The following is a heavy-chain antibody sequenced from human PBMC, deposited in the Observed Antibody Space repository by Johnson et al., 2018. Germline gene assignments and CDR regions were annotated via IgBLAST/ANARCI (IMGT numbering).Heavy chain of an antibody. CDR1: GFTFSSYG. CDR3: ARDTYSSGWYGRLYGMDV. Sequence: QVQLVESGGGVVQXGRSXRLXCAASGFTFSSYGMHWVRQAPGKGLEWVAVIWYDGSNKYYADSVKGRFTISRDNAKNSLYLQMHSLRDEDTAVDYCARDTYSSGWYGRLYGMDVWGQGTTVTVSS. V-gene: IGHV3-33*01. CDR2: IWYDGSNK. J-gene: IGHJ6*02. D-gene: IGHD6-19*01.